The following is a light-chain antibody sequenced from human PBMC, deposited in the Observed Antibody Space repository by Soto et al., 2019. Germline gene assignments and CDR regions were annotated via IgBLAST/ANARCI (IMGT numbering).Light chain of an antibody. CDR2: SNN. CDR1: RSNIGTNP. CDR3: EAWDDSLHVV. Sequence: QAVVIQPPSASGTPGQRVTISCSGSRSNIGTNPVNWYQQFPGTAPKLLIYSNNQRPSGVPDRFSGSKSGTSASLAISGLQSEDEADYYCEAWDDSLHVVFGGGTQLTVL. J-gene: IGLJ2*01. V-gene: IGLV1-44*01.